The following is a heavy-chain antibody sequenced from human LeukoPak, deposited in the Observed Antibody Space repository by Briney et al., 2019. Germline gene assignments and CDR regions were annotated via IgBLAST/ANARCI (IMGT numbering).Heavy chain of an antibody. Sequence: SETLSLTCTVSGGSTSSYYWSWIRQPPGKGLEWIGYIYYSGGTNYNPSLKSRVTISVDTSKNQFSLKLSSVTAADTAVYYCARETGDVFDYWGQGTLVTVSS. CDR3: ARETGDVFDY. CDR1: GGSTSSYY. V-gene: IGHV4-59*01. CDR2: IYYSGGT. D-gene: IGHD7-27*01. J-gene: IGHJ4*02.